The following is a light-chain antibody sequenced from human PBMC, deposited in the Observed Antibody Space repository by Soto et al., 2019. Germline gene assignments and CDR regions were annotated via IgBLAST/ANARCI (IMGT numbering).Light chain of an antibody. CDR2: DVS. V-gene: IGLV2-14*03. Sequence: QSVLTQPASVSGSPGQSITISCTGTSSDVGGYNYVSWYQHHPDKAPKLMIYDVSNRPSGVSNRFSGSKSGNTASLTISGLQAADEATYYCSSYTSSSTRLVFGGGTEVTVL. J-gene: IGLJ2*01. CDR3: SSYTSSSTRLV. CDR1: SSDVGGYNY.